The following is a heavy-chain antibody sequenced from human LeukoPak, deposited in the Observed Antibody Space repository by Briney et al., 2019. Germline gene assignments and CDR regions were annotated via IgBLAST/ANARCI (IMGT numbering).Heavy chain of an antibody. D-gene: IGHD2-8*01. CDR3: VRGTNDWTGIDY. J-gene: IGHJ4*02. Sequence: GGSLRLSCAASGFTFRNYWMHWARQVPGKGLVWVSRINPDGTNPHYADSVKGRFTISRDNARNILYLQMNSLRVEDTAIYYCVRGTNDWTGIDYWGQGILVTVSS. CDR2: INPDGTNP. V-gene: IGHV3-74*01. CDR1: GFTFRNYW.